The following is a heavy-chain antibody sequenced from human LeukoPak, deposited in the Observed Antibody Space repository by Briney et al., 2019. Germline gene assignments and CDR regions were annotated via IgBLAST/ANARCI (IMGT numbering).Heavy chain of an antibody. J-gene: IGHJ4*02. CDR2: IHYSGST. D-gene: IGHD3/OR15-3a*01. CDR3: ARQTGSGLFILP. V-gene: IGHV4-59*11. CDR1: GGSISSHY. Sequence: PSETLSLTCTVSGGSISSHYWSWIRQPPGKGLEWIAYIHYSGSTNYNPSLKSRVTISVDTSKNQFSLKLSSVTAADTAVYYCARQTGSGLFILPGGQGTLVTVSS.